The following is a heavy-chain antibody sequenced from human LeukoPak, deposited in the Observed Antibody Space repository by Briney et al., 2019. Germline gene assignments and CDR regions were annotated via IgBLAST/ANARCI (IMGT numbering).Heavy chain of an antibody. J-gene: IGHJ5*02. D-gene: IGHD6-13*01. CDR2: ISSSSSYI. Sequence: GGSLRLSCAASGFTFSSYSMNWVRQAPGKGLEGVSSISSSSSYIYYADSVKGRFTISRDNAKNSLYLQMNSLRAEDTAVYYCAREGSSWLNWFDPWGQGTLVTVSS. CDR1: GFTFSSYS. V-gene: IGHV3-21*01. CDR3: AREGSSWLNWFDP.